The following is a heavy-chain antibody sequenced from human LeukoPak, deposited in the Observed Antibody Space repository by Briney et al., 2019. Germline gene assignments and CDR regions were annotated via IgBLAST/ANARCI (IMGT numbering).Heavy chain of an antibody. Sequence: SETLSLTCTVSGGSISSYYWSWIRQPAGKGLEWIGRLYPSGSTTYNPSLESRVTISVDKSKNQFSLNLSSVTAADTAVYYCARLGSYFDYWGQGTQVTVSS. CDR1: GGSISSYY. J-gene: IGHJ4*02. V-gene: IGHV4-4*07. CDR2: LYPSGST. CDR3: ARLGSYFDY.